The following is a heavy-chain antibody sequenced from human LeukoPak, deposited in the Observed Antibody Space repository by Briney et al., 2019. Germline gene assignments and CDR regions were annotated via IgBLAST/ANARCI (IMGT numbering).Heavy chain of an antibody. CDR3: ARDPYYYDSSGYSI. D-gene: IGHD3-22*01. CDR1: GGSVSSGSYY. CDR2: IYYSGST. V-gene: IGHV4-31*03. Sequence: SETLSLTCTVSGGSVSSGSYYWSWIRQHPGKGLEWIGYIYYSGSTYYNPSLKSRVTISVDTSKNQFSLKLSSVTAADTAVYYCARDPYYYDSSGYSIWGQGTLVTVSS. J-gene: IGHJ4*02.